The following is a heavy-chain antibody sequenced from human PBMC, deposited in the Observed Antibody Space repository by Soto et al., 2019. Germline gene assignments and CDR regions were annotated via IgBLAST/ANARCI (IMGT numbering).Heavy chain of an antibody. J-gene: IGHJ4*02. CDR1: GFTVSSNY. CDR3: ATVYSSGWDYFDY. Sequence: PGGSLRLSCAASGFTVSSNYMSWVRQAPGKGLEWVSVIYSGGSTYYADSVKGRFTISRDNSKNTLYLQMNSLRAEDTAVYYCATVYSSGWDYFDYWGQGTLVTVSS. D-gene: IGHD6-19*01. CDR2: IYSGGST. V-gene: IGHV3-66*01.